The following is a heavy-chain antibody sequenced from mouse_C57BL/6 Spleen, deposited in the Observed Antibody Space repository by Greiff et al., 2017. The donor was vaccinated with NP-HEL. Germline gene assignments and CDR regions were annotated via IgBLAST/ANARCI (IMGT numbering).Heavy chain of an antibody. Sequence: VQLQQSGAELVRPGASVTLSCKASGYTFTDYEMHWVKQTPVHGLEWIGAIDPYTGGTAYNQKFKGKAILTADKSSSTAYMGLRSLTSEDSAVYYWKRFGDYWGQGTTLTVSS. CDR2: IDPYTGGT. CDR3: KRFGDY. CDR1: GYTFTDYE. J-gene: IGHJ2*01. V-gene: IGHV1-15*01.